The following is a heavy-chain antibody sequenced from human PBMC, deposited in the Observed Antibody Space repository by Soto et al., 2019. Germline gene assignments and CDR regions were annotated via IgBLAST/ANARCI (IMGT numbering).Heavy chain of an antibody. CDR3: ARSTQLLWFGELSHYYYYGMDV. Sequence: QVQLQESGPGLVKPSGTLSLTCAVSGGSISSSNWWSWVRQPPGKGLEWIGEIYHSGSTNYNPSLKSRGSIAVDKSENQFSLKLSSVTAAEAAVSYCARSTQLLWFGELSHYYYYGMDVWGQGNTVTVSS. V-gene: IGHV4-4*02. CDR1: GGSISSSNW. J-gene: IGHJ6*02. CDR2: IYHSGST. D-gene: IGHD3-10*01.